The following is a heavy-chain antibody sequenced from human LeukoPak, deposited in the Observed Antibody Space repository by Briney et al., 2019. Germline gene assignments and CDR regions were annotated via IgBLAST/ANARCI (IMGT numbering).Heavy chain of an antibody. Sequence: GGSLRLSCAASGFTFSSYGMHWVRQAPGKGLEWVAVISHDGSNKYYADSVKGRFTISRDNSKNTLYLQMNSLRAEDTAVYYCAKDWSGDTAMAFTFFDYWGQGTLVTVSS. V-gene: IGHV3-30*18. J-gene: IGHJ4*02. D-gene: IGHD5-18*01. CDR3: AKDWSGDTAMAFTFFDY. CDR1: GFTFSSYG. CDR2: ISHDGSNK.